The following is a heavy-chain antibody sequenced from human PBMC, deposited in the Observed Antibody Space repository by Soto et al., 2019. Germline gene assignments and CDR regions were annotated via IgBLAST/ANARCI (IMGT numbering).Heavy chain of an antibody. J-gene: IGHJ4*02. Sequence: SCKASGFTFTSSAVQWVRQARGQGLEWIGWIVVGSGNTNYAQKFQERVTITRDMSTSTAYMELSSLRSEDKAVYYCAAAPDYYDSSGYYLYWGQGSLVTVSS. V-gene: IGHV1-58*01. CDR2: IVVGSGNT. CDR1: GFTFTSSA. CDR3: AAAPDYYDSSGYYLY. D-gene: IGHD3-22*01.